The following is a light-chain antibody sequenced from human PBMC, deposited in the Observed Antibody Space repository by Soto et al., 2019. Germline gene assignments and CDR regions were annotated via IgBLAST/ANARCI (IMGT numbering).Light chain of an antibody. J-gene: IGKJ4*02. CDR2: EAS. V-gene: IGKV1-39*01. CDR1: QTIRNY. CDR3: QQSFAKPLT. Sequence: DIQMTQSPSSLSASLGDRVTITCRASQTIRNYLNWYQQKPGKAPKFLIYEASTLQSGVPSRFNGTVSGTDFTLTITSLQLEGFATYFCQQSFAKPLTFGGGTKVDIK.